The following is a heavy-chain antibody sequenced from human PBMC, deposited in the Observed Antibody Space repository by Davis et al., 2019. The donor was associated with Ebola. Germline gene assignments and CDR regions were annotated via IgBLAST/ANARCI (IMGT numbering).Heavy chain of an antibody. CDR2: IYYSGST. V-gene: IGHV4-59*01. J-gene: IGHJ4*02. CDR3: ARQERYDFPAFDY. CDR1: GGSFSGYH. Sequence: SETLSLTCAVYGGSFSGYHWSWIRQPPGKGLEWIGYIYYSGSTNYNPSLKSRVTISVDTSKNQFSLKLSSVTAADTAVYYCARQERYDFPAFDYWGQGTLVTVSS. D-gene: IGHD3-3*01.